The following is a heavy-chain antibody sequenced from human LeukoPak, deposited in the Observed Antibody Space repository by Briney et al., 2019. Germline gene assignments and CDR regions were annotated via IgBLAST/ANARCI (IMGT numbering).Heavy chain of an antibody. V-gene: IGHV3-30*18. CDR2: ISYDGSNK. J-gene: IGHJ4*02. D-gene: IGHD6-6*01. Sequence: GGSLRLSCAASGFTFSSYGMHWVRQAPGKGLEWVAVISYDGSNKYYADSVKGRFTISRDNSKNTLYLQMNSLRAEDTAVCYCAKAARSSIATLDYWGQGTLVTVSS. CDR1: GFTFSSYG. CDR3: AKAARSSIATLDY.